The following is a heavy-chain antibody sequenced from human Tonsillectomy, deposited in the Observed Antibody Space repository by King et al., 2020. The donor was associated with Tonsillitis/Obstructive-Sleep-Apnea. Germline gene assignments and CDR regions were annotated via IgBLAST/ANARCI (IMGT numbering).Heavy chain of an antibody. V-gene: IGHV4-59*01. CDR3: AKEMRGLAAAGMWGYFQH. D-gene: IGHD6-13*01. J-gene: IGHJ1*01. CDR1: GGSISSYY. CDR2: IYYSGSN. Sequence: QLQESGPGLVKPSETLSLTCTVSGGSISSYYWSWIRQPPGKGLEWIGYIYYSGSNNYNSSLKSRVTISVDTSKNQFSLKLNSVTAADTAFYYCAKEMRGLAAAGMWGYFQHWGQGTLVTVSS.